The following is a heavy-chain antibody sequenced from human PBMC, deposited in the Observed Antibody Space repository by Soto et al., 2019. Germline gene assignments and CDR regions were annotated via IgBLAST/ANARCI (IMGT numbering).Heavy chain of an antibody. Sequence: QVQLQESGPGLVKPSQTLSLTCTVSGGSISSGGYYWSWIRQHAGKGLEWIGYIYYSGSTYYNPSLKSRVTISVDTSKNQFSLKLSSVTAADTAVYYCARAPPYYDSSGYEPSSFDYWGQGTLVTVSS. J-gene: IGHJ4*02. CDR2: IYYSGST. D-gene: IGHD3-22*01. CDR1: GGSISSGGYY. V-gene: IGHV4-31*03. CDR3: ARAPPYYDSSGYEPSSFDY.